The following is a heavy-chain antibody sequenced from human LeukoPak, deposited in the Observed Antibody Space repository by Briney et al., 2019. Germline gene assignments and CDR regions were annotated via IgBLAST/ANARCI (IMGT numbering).Heavy chain of an antibody. CDR1: GFTFDDYA. J-gene: IGHJ5*02. D-gene: IGHD3-10*01. CDR3: AKDGGGVRGSSGWFDP. CDR2: ISWNSGSI. Sequence: GGSLRLSCAASGFTFDDYAMHWVRQAPGKGLEWVSGISWNSGSIGYADSVKGRFTISRDNAKNSLYLQMNSLRAEDTALYYCAKDGGGVRGSSGWFDPWGQGTLVTVSS. V-gene: IGHV3-9*01.